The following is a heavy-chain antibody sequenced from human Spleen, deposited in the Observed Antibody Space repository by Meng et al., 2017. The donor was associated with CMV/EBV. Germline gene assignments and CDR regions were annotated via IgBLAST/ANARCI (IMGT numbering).Heavy chain of an antibody. J-gene: IGHJ4*02. Sequence: GESLKISCAASGFIFSSYVMNWVRQAPGKGLEWVAFVSYDGSKKQHADSVKGRFTISRDNSKNTVFLQMNSLRVDDTAVYSCARRWQSYFFDYWGQGTLVTVSS. CDR1: GFIFSSYV. D-gene: IGHD6-13*01. CDR3: ARRWQSYFFDY. V-gene: IGHV3-30*03. CDR2: VSYDGSKK.